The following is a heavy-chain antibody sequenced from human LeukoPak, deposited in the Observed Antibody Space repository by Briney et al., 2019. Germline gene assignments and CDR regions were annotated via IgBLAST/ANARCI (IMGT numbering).Heavy chain of an antibody. D-gene: IGHD2-2*01. J-gene: IGHJ4*02. CDR2: ISTYNGNT. V-gene: IGHV1-18*01. CDR3: ARVDIVVLPAAPYYFDY. CDR1: GYTFTSYG. Sequence: ASVKVSCKASGYTFTSYGISWVRQAPGQGLEWMGWISTYNGNTNYAQMLQGRVTMTIDTSTSTAYMDLRSLRSDDTAVYYCARVDIVVLPAAPYYFDYWGQGTLVTVSS.